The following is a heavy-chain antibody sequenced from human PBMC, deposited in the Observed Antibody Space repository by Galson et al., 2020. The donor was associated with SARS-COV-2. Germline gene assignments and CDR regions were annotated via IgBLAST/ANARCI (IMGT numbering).Heavy chain of an antibody. D-gene: IGHD4-17*01. CDR3: ARDPAPLYGDNYYYGMDV. Sequence: SATLSLTCSVSDVYMTSYYWSWIRQPPGEGMEWIGYISYSGSTNYNPYLRSRVTILVALSQNQFSLKLSSVTAADTAVYYCARDPAPLYGDNYYYGMDVWGRGTTVTVSS. J-gene: IGHJ6*02. V-gene: IGHV4-59*01. CDR2: ISYSGST. CDR1: DVYMTSYY.